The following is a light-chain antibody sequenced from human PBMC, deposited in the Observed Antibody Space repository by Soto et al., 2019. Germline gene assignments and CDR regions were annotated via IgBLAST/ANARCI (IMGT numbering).Light chain of an antibody. Sequence: EIVLTQSPATLSLSPGDRATLSCRASQSVSSYLAWYQQKPGQAPRLLIYDASNMATGIPARFSGSGSGTDFTLTISSLEPEDFAAYYCQQRSNWPGTFGQGTKVEIK. V-gene: IGKV3-11*01. J-gene: IGKJ1*01. CDR3: QQRSNWPGT. CDR1: QSVSSY. CDR2: DAS.